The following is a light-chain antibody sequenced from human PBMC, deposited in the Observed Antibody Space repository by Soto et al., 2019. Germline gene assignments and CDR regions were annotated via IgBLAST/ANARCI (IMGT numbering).Light chain of an antibody. V-gene: IGLV2-14*01. CDR3: SSYTTSSTVL. CDR2: EVS. CDR1: SNDVGYYNY. J-gene: IGLJ2*01. Sequence: QSVLTQPASVSGSPGQSITISCTGTSNDVGYYNYVSWYQQYPGKAPKLMIYEVSNRPSGVSNRFSGSKSGNTASLTISGLQAEDEADYYCSSYTTSSTVLFGAGTKVTVL.